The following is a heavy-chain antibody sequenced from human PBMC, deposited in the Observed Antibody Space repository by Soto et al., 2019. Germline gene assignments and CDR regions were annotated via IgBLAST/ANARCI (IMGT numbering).Heavy chain of an antibody. D-gene: IGHD2-21*02. V-gene: IGHV5-10-1*01. Sequence: RGESLKISCKGSGYSFTSYWISWVRQMPGKGLEWMGRIDPSDSYTNYSPSFQGHVTISADKSISTAYLQWSSLKASDTAMYYCARHGGDSGYFDYWGRGTLVTVSS. CDR2: IDPSDSYT. CDR1: GYSFTSYW. CDR3: ARHGGDSGYFDY. J-gene: IGHJ4*02.